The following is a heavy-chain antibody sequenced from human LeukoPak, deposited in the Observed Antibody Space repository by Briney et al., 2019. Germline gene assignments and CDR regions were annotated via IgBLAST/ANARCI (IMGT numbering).Heavy chain of an antibody. Sequence: ASVTVSCKASGYTFTSYDINWVRQATGQGLEWMGWMNPNSGNTGYAQKFQGRVTMTRNTSISTAYMELSSLRSEDTAVYYCARIEVPAANYYYYGMDVWGQGTTVTVSS. CDR2: MNPNSGNT. J-gene: IGHJ6*02. V-gene: IGHV1-8*01. CDR3: ARIEVPAANYYYYGMDV. D-gene: IGHD2-2*01. CDR1: GYTFTSYD.